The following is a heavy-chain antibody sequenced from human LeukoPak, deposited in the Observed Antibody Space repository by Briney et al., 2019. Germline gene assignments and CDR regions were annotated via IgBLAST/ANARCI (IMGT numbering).Heavy chain of an antibody. V-gene: IGHV4-59*08. Sequence: PSETLSLTCSVSGVSVSGSYWSWIRQPPGEGLEWIGYIFHTGDTNCNPSLKSRVTVSLDTSKNQVSLRLSSVTAADTAVYYCARHPFATPFDYWGQGTLVTVSS. CDR2: IFHTGDT. CDR3: ARHPFATPFDY. D-gene: IGHD1-26*01. J-gene: IGHJ4*02. CDR1: GVSVSGSY.